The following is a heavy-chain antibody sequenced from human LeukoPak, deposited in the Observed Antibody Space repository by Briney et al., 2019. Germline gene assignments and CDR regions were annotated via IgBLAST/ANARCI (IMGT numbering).Heavy chain of an antibody. D-gene: IGHD6-19*01. Sequence: SETLSLTCTVSGGSISSYYWSWIRQPAGKGLEWIGRIYTSGSTNYNPSLKSRVTMSVDTSKNQFSLKLSSVTAADTAVYYCARDRAVADNNWFDPWGQGTLVTVSS. J-gene: IGHJ5*02. CDR2: IYTSGST. V-gene: IGHV4-4*07. CDR3: ARDRAVADNNWFDP. CDR1: GGSISSYY.